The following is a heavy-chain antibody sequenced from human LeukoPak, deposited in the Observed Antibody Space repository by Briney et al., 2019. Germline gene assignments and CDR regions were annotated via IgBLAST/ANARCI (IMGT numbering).Heavy chain of an antibody. V-gene: IGHV3-7*01. Sequence: GGSLRVSCAASGFTFSSYWMSWLRQAPGKGLGCVANIKRDGSEKYYVDSVRGRFTISRDNAKNSLHLKMNSLRAEDASLFYCDSAYYDTSTHAFDFWGQGTMVTVSS. CDR1: GFTFSSYW. CDR3: DSAYYDTSTHAFDF. CDR2: IKRDGSEK. J-gene: IGHJ3*01. D-gene: IGHD3-22*01.